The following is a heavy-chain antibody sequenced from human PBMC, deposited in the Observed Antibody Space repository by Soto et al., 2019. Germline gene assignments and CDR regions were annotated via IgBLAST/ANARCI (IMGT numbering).Heavy chain of an antibody. Sequence: QVQLVQSGGELRKPGASVKVSCKASGYTFTDNSITWVRQAPGQGLEWMGWINTDTGATRSTQKFQGRVTMTTDASPSTAYLVLTGLSSFYTAFYYCARRGGYAVDFWGLGALGAVSS. D-gene: IGHD5-12*01. J-gene: IGHJ4*02. CDR1: GYTFTDNS. CDR2: INTDTGAT. CDR3: ARRGGYAVDF. V-gene: IGHV1-18*01.